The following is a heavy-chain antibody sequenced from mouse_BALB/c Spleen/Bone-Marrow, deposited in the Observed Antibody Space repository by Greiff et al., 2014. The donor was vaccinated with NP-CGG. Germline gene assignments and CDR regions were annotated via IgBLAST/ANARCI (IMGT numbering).Heavy chain of an antibody. CDR2: IDPANGNT. CDR1: GFNIKDTY. J-gene: IGHJ2*01. D-gene: IGHD1-1*01. Sequence: EVQLQQSGAELVKPGASVKLSCAASGFNIKDTYMHWVKQRPEQGLEWIGRIDPANGNTKYDPKFQGKATITADTSSNTAYLQLSSLTSEDTAVYYCAIYYYGSSCFDYWGQGTMLTVSA. CDR3: AIYYYGSSCFDY. V-gene: IGHV14-3*02.